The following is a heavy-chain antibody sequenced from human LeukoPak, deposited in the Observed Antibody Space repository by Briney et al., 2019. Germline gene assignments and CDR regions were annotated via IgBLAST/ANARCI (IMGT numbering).Heavy chain of an antibody. Sequence: PGGSLRLSCAASGFTVSSKYMSWVRQAPGKGLEWVSVIYSGGSTYYADSVKGRFTTSRDNSKNTLYLQMNSLRAEDTAVYYCACYDFWSGYRYYWGQGTLVTVSS. CDR1: GFTVSSKY. D-gene: IGHD3-3*01. CDR3: ACYDFWSGYRYY. CDR2: IYSGGST. V-gene: IGHV3-66*02. J-gene: IGHJ4*02.